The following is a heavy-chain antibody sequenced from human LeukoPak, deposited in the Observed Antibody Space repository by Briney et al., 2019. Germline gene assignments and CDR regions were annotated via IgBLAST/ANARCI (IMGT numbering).Heavy chain of an antibody. D-gene: IGHD3-10*01. CDR3: ASGYGSAPFDY. V-gene: IGHV1-69*05. J-gene: IGHJ4*02. Sequence: SVKVPCKASGGTFSSYAISWVGQAPGQGLEWMGRIIPIFRTANYAQKFQGRVTITTDESTSTAYMELSSLRSEDTAVYYCASGYGSAPFDYWGQGTLVTVSS. CDR2: IIPIFRTA. CDR1: GGTFSSYA.